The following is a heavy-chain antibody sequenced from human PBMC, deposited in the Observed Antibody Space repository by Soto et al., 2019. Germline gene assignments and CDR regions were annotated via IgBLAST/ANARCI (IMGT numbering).Heavy chain of an antibody. D-gene: IGHD2-2*02. CDR3: ARGGGDDIVVVPAAIRRDYYYYGMDV. V-gene: IGHV1-69*13. J-gene: IGHJ6*02. CDR1: GGTFSSYA. CDR2: IIPIFGTA. Sequence: SVKVSCKASGGTFSSYAISWVRQAPGQGLEWMGGIIPIFGTANYAQKFQGRVTITADESTSTAYMELSSLRSEDTAVYYCARGGGDDIVVVPAAIRRDYYYYGMDVWGQGTTVTVSS.